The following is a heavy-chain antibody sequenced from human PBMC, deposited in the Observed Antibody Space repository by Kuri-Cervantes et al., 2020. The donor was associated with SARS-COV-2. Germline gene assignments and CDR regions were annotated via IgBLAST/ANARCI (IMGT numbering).Heavy chain of an antibody. CDR2: ISGSGGST. Sequence: GVLKISCAASGFTFSSYAMSWVRQAPGKGLEWVSAISGSGGSTYYADSVKGRFTISRDNSKNTLYLQMNSLRAEDTAVYYCARAYDFWSGYYPHWGQGTLVTVSS. D-gene: IGHD3-3*01. CDR1: GFTFSSYA. J-gene: IGHJ4*02. CDR3: ARAYDFWSGYYPH. V-gene: IGHV3-23*01.